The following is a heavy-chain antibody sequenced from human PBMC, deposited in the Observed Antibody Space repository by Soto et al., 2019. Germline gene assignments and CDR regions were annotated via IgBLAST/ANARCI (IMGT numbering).Heavy chain of an antibody. Sequence: EVKVVESGGGLVQPGGSLRLSCAASGFTFSDNWMHWVRQPPGKGPVWVSRISGDASSTSYADSVKGRFTISRDGAKNTVYLQMDSLRVEDTAHYYCTRGGTRTTYWGLFDSWGQGTLGTVSS. J-gene: IGHJ4*02. CDR1: GFTFSDNW. CDR2: ISGDASST. V-gene: IGHV3-74*01. D-gene: IGHD7-27*01. CDR3: TRGGTRTTYWGLFDS.